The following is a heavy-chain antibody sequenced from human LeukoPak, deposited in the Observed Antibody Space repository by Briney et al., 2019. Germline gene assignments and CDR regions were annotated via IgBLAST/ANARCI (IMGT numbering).Heavy chain of an antibody. J-gene: IGHJ4*02. CDR3: ARDGPPYDSSGYYSYYFDY. V-gene: IGHV3-30-3*01. CDR2: ISYDGSNK. Sequence: GGSLRLSCAASGFTFSSYAMSWVRQAPGKGLEWVAVISYDGSNKYYADSVQGRFTISRDNSKNTLYLQMNSLRAEDTAVYYCARDGPPYDSSGYYSYYFDYWGQGTLVTVSS. D-gene: IGHD3-22*01. CDR1: GFTFSSYA.